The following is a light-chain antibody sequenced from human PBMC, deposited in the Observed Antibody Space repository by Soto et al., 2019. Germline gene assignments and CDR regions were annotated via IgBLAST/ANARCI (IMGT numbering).Light chain of an antibody. CDR1: QSVSSD. Sequence: EIVMTQSPATLSVSTGERATLSCRASQSVSSDLAWYQQKPGQAPRLLIYGASTRATGIPARFSGSGSGTEFTLTISSLQSEDFAVYYCQQDNNWPRTFGEGTRLEIK. V-gene: IGKV3-15*01. J-gene: IGKJ5*01. CDR2: GAS. CDR3: QQDNNWPRT.